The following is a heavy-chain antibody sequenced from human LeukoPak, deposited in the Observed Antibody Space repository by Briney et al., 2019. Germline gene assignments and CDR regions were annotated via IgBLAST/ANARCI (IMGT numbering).Heavy chain of an antibody. CDR1: GGSISSGGYY. CDR2: IYYSGST. J-gene: IGHJ4*02. D-gene: IGHD3-10*01. V-gene: IGHV4-31*03. CDR3: ARGEYYGSGSPHFDY. Sequence: SSETLSLTCTVSGGSISSGGYYWSWIRQHPGKGLEWIGYIYYSGSTYYNPSLKSRVTISVDTSKNQFSLKLSPVTAADTAVYYCARGEYYGSGSPHFDYWGQGTLVTVSS.